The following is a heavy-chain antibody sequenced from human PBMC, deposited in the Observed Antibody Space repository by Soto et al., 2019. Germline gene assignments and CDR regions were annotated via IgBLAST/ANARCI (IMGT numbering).Heavy chain of an antibody. CDR1: GGSISSYY. J-gene: IGHJ6*02. D-gene: IGHD6-19*01. Sequence: SETLSLTCTVSGGSISSYYWSWIRQPPGKGLEWIGYIYYSGSTNYNPSLKSRVTISVDTSKNQFSLKLSSVTAADTAVYYCARLSGVAVAGIDYYGMDVWGQGTTVTVS. CDR3: ARLSGVAVAGIDYYGMDV. CDR2: IYYSGST. V-gene: IGHV4-59*08.